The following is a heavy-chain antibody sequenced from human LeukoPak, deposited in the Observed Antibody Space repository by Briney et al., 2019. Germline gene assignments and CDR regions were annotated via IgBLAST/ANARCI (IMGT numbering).Heavy chain of an antibody. CDR3: ARDSKNGSGSYYN. Sequence: ASVKVSCKASGYTFTGYYTHWVRQAPGQGLEWMGWINPNSGGTNYAQKFQGRVTMTRDTSISTAYMELSRLRSDDTAVYYCARDSKNGSGSYYNWGQGTLVTVSS. V-gene: IGHV1-2*02. CDR2: INPNSGGT. J-gene: IGHJ4*02. D-gene: IGHD3-10*01. CDR1: GYTFTGYY.